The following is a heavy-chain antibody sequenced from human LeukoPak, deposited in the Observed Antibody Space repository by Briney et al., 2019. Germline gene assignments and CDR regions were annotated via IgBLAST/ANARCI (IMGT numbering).Heavy chain of an antibody. CDR1: GGSISSYD. CDR3: ARAILSGYPDS. V-gene: IGHV4-59*01. CDR2: IYYSGST. Sequence: SETLSLTCSVSGGSISSYDWTWIRQPPGKGLEWIGYIYYSGSTNYNPSLNSRVTISLDTPKNQFSLKLSSVTAADTAVYYCARAILSGYPDSWGQGTLVIVFS. D-gene: IGHD3-3*01. J-gene: IGHJ4*02.